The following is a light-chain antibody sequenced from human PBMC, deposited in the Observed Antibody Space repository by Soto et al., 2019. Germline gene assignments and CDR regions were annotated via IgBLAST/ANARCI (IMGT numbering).Light chain of an antibody. J-gene: IGLJ3*02. Sequence: QSVLTQPASVSGSPGQSIAISCTGTSSDVGAYNHVSWYHQHPGNAPKLIISEVSSRRSGVSDRFSGSKSGNTASLTISGLRTEDEADYYCTSYAGTSTHWVFGGGTKVTVL. CDR1: SSDVGAYNH. V-gene: IGLV2-14*01. CDR2: EVS. CDR3: TSYAGTSTHWV.